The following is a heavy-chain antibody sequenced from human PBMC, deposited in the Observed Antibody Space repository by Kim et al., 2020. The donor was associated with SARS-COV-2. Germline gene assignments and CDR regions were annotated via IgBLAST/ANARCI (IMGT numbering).Heavy chain of an antibody. CDR3: ARRGPTVVFDY. D-gene: IGHD4-17*01. V-gene: IGHV5-51*01. J-gene: IGHJ4*02. Sequence: TRYNPSFQGQVTISADKSISTAYLQWSSLKASDTAMYYCARRGPTVVFDYWGQGTLVTVSS. CDR2: T.